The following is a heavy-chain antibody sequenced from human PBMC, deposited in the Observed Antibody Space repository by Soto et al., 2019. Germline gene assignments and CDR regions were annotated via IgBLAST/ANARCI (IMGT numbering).Heavy chain of an antibody. CDR1: GGSISSGGYY. CDR3: ARYDNSGSHGVDI. CDR2: IYYSGST. D-gene: IGHD3-22*01. J-gene: IGHJ3*02. V-gene: IGHV4-31*03. Sequence: QVQLQESGPGLVKPSQTLSLTCTVSGGSISSGGYYWSWIRQHPGKGLEWIGYIYYSGSTYYNPSPKSRVTISVDTSKNQFSLKLSSVTAADTAVYYCARYDNSGSHGVDIWGQGTMVTVSS.